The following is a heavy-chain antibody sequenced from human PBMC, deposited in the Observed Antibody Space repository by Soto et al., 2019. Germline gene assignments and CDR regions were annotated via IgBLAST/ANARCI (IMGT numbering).Heavy chain of an antibody. CDR1: GFTFSKAW. V-gene: IGHV3-15*01. Sequence: GGALRLSCAASGFTFSKAWMSWVRQAPGKGLEWFGRIKSKTDGGTTDYAAPVKGRFTISRDESKNTLYLQMNSLKTEDTAVYYCTTVPCRCYSRDLYAFWGQGTLDTGSA. CDR3: TTVPCRCYSRDLYAF. D-gene: IGHD2-15*01. CDR2: IKSKTDGGTT. J-gene: IGHJ5*01.